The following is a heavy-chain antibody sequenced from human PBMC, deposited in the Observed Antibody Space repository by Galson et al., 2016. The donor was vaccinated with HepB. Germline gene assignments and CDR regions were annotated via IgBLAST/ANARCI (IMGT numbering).Heavy chain of an antibody. J-gene: IGHJ2*01. Sequence: SLRLSCAASGFTFDDYAMHWVRQAPGKGLEWVSGISWNSNSIGYADSVKGRFTISRDNAKNSLYLQMNSLRAEDTALYYCAKDPGGSGYYRYFDLWGRCTLVTVSS. D-gene: IGHD3-22*01. V-gene: IGHV3-9*01. CDR1: GFTFDDYA. CDR3: AKDPGGSGYYRYFDL. CDR2: ISWNSNSI.